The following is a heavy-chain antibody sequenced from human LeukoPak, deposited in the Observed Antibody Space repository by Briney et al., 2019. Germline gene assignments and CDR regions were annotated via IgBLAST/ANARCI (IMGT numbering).Heavy chain of an antibody. J-gene: IGHJ6*03. V-gene: IGHV3-23*01. CDR1: GFTFRSYA. CDR3: AKTQDGGSRYYYYYMDV. Sequence: GGSLRLSCAASGFTFRSYAMSWVRQAPGKGLEWVSATGGSGGSTYYADSVKGRFIISRDNSKSTLYLQMNSLRVEDTAVYYCAKTQDGGSRYYYYYMDVWGKGTTVTVSS. D-gene: IGHD1-26*01. CDR2: TGGSGGST.